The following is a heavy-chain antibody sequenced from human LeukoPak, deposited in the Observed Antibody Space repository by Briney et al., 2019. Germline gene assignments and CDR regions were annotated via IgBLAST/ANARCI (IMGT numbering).Heavy chain of an antibody. CDR2: IKSKIDGGTI. V-gene: IGHV3-15*01. CDR1: GFTFSDAW. J-gene: IGHJ4*02. CDR3: TTRRQDGC. Sequence: MPGGSLRLSCVGSGFTFSDAWISWVRQAPGKGLEWVGHIKSKIDGGTIDYAAPVKGRFTISRDDSRNTLYLQMNSLKTEDTAVYYCTTRRQDGCWGQGTLVTVS. D-gene: IGHD6-25*01.